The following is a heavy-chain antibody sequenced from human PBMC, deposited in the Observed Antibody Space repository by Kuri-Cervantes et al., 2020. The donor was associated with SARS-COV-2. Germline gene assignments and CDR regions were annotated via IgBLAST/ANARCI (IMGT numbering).Heavy chain of an antibody. CDR3: ARGQIPAFHFDY. D-gene: IGHD2-2*01. V-gene: IGHV3-30*04. CDR2: ISYDGTNQ. J-gene: IGHJ4*02. CDR1: GLTFSTYA. Sequence: GESLKISCAASGLTFSTYAMYWVRQTPGKGLEWVALISYDGTNQYYTDSVKGRLTISRGNSKNTLFLQMNSLTAEDTAVYFCARGQIPAFHFDYWGQGALVTVSS.